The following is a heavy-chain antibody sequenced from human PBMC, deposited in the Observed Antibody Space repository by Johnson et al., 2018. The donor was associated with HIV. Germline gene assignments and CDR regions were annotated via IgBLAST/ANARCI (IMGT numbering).Heavy chain of an antibody. D-gene: IGHD3-22*01. J-gene: IGHJ3*02. CDR3: TTETYYYDSSGYYYGHAFDI. V-gene: IGHV3-15*01. CDR1: GVTFSNAW. CDR2: IKSKTDGGTT. Sequence: VQLVESGGGLIKPGGSLRLSCAASGVTFSNAWMSWVRQAPGKGLEWVGRIKSKTDGGTTDYAAPVKGRFTISRDDSKNTLYLQMNSLKTEDTAVYYCTTETYYYDSSGYYYGHAFDIWGQGTMVTVSS.